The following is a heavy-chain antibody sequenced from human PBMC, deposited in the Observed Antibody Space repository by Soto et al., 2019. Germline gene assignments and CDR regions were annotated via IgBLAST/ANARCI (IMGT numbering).Heavy chain of an antibody. D-gene: IGHD3-3*01. V-gene: IGHV3-30*03. CDR3: AGGANDLDY. Sequence: QVQLVESGGGVVQPGRSLRLSCAASGFTFSSYGMHWVRQAPGKGLEWEAVISYDGSNKYYADSVKGRFTISRDNSKNTLYLQMNSLRAEDTAVYYCAGGANDLDYWGQGTLVTVSS. J-gene: IGHJ4*02. CDR2: ISYDGSNK. CDR1: GFTFSSYG.